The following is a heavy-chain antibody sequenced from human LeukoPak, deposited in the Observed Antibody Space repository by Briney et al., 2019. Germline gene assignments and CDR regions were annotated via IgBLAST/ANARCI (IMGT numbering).Heavy chain of an antibody. D-gene: IGHD5-18*01. CDR1: GGSISSYH. CDR3: ARHSAAMVTGWFDP. J-gene: IGHJ5*02. CDR2: IYYSGST. Sequence: SETLSLTCTVSGGSISSYHWSWIRQPPGKGLEWIGYIYYSGSTNYNPSLKSRVTISIDTSKNQFSLKLSSVTAADTAVYYCARHSAAMVTGWFDPWGQGTLVTVSS. V-gene: IGHV4-59*08.